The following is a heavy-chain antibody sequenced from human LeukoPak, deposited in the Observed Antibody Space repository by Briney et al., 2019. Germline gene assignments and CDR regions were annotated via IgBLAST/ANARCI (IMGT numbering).Heavy chain of an antibody. CDR3: ARGYPITIFGVVIAAVPQYYMDV. CDR2: KNPNSGNT. Sequence: ASVNVSCKASGYTFTSYDINWVRQATGQGLEWMGGKNPNSGNTGYAQKFQGRVTITRNTSISTAYMELSSLRSEDTAVYYCARGYPITIFGVVIAAVPQYYMDVWGKGTTVTVSS. CDR1: GYTFTSYD. J-gene: IGHJ6*03. D-gene: IGHD3-3*01. V-gene: IGHV1-8*03.